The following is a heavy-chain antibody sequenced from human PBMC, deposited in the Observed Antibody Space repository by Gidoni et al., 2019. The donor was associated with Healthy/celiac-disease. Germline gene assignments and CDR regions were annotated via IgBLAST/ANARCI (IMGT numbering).Heavy chain of an antibody. CDR2: IYYSGST. Sequence: QLQLQESGPGLVKPSETLSLTCTVSGGSISSSSYYWGWIRQPPGKGLEWIGSIYYSGSTYYNPSLKSRVTISVDTSKNQFSLKLSSVTAADTAVYYCVRPPGFWSGYPLRHTSKDDYYYYYGMDVWGQGTTVTVSS. D-gene: IGHD3-3*01. CDR3: VRPPGFWSGYPLRHTSKDDYYYYYGMDV. V-gene: IGHV4-39*01. CDR1: GGSISSSSYY. J-gene: IGHJ6*02.